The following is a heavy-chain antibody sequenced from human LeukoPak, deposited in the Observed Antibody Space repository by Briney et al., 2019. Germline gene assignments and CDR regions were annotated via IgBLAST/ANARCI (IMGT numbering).Heavy chain of an antibody. D-gene: IGHD2-15*01. CDR2: ISNNGGYT. Sequence: GGSLRLSCAASGFTFSSSAMSWVRQAPGKGLEWVSPISNNGGYTYYADSVQGRFTISRDNSKSTLCLQMNSLRAEDTAVYYCAKQLGYCSDGSCYFPYWGQGTLVTVSS. CDR1: GFTFSSSA. V-gene: IGHV3-23*01. J-gene: IGHJ4*02. CDR3: AKQLGYCSDGSCYFPY.